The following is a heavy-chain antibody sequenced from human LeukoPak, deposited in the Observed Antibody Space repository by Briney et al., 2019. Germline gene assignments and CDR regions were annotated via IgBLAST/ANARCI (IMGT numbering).Heavy chain of an antibody. CDR1: GGSISSYY. D-gene: IGHD3-3*01. CDR2: IYYSGST. V-gene: IGHV4-59*01. J-gene: IGHJ3*02. Sequence: EPSETLSLTCTVSGGSISSYYWSWIRQPPGKGLEWIGYIYYSGSTNYNPSLKSRVTISVDTSKNHFSLNLSSVTAADTAVYYCARGSSYYDFWSGYQTDAFDIWGQGTMVTVSS. CDR3: ARGSSYYDFWSGYQTDAFDI.